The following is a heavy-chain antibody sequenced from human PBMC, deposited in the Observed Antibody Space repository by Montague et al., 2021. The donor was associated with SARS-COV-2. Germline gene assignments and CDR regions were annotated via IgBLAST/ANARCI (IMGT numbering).Heavy chain of an antibody. J-gene: IGHJ3*02. CDR2: IYSGGDT. CDR3: ARGGVGATWAFDI. CDR1: GFTVNSNY. V-gene: IGHV3-53*01. D-gene: IGHD1-26*01. Sequence: SLRLSCAASGFTVNSNYMSWVRQAPGKGLEWVALIYSGGDTTYAVSVGDRFTISRDNSKNTLYLQMNSLRVEDTAVFYCARGGVGATWAFDIWGQGTMVTVSS.